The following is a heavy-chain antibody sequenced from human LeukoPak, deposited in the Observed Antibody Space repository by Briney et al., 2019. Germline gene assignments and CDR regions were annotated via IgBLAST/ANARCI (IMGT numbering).Heavy chain of an antibody. J-gene: IGHJ6*02. Sequence: NPSETLSLTCAVSGVSISSGGYSWSWIRQPPGKGLEWIGHIYHSGSTYYNPSLKSRVTISVDRSKNQFSLKLSSVTAADTAVYYCARAPMVRGVIITSDYYYGMDVWGQGTTVTVSS. CDR1: GVSISSGGYS. D-gene: IGHD3-10*01. CDR3: ARAPMVRGVIITSDYYYGMDV. V-gene: IGHV4-30-2*01. CDR2: IYHSGST.